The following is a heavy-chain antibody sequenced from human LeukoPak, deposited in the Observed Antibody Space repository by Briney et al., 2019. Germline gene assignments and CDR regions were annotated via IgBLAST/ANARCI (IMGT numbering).Heavy chain of an antibody. Sequence: ASVKVPCKASGYTFTGYYMHWVRQAPGHGLEWMGWINPNSGGTNYAQKFQGRVTMTRDTSISTAYMELSRLRSDDTAVYFCARVAAVAGIVVDYWGQGTLVTVSS. CDR1: GYTFTGYY. V-gene: IGHV1-2*02. J-gene: IGHJ4*02. CDR3: ARVAAVAGIVVDY. CDR2: INPNSGGT. D-gene: IGHD6-19*01.